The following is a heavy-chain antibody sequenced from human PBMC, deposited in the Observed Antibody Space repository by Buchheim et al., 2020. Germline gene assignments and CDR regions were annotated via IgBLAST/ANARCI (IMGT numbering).Heavy chain of an antibody. CDR2: IVSSSSYL. V-gene: IGHV3-21*01. CDR1: GFTFSSYT. D-gene: IGHD2-2*01. CDR3: ARDAGYCSTTSCYYYGMDV. Sequence: EVQLVESGGGLVKPGGSLRLSCAASGFTFSSYTMNWVRQAPGKGLEWVSSIVSSSSYLYYADSVKGRFTISRDNAKNSLYLQMNSLRAEDTAVYYCARDAGYCSTTSCYYYGMDVWGQGTT. J-gene: IGHJ6*02.